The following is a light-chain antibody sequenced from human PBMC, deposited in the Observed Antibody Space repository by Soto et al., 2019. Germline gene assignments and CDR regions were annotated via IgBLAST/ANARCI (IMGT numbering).Light chain of an antibody. CDR1: QGISNY. V-gene: IGKV1-27*01. J-gene: IGKJ3*01. Sequence: DIQMTQSPSSLSASVGDRVTITCRASQGISNYLAWYQQKPGKVPKLLIYAASTLQSGVPSRFSGSGSGTDFTLTISRLQPEDVATYYWQKYNSAPRLTFGPGTKVDIK. CDR2: AAS. CDR3: QKYNSAPRLT.